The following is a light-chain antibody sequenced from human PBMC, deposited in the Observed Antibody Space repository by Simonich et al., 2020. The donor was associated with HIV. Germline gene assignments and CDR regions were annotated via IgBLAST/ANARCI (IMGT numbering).Light chain of an antibody. CDR1: SSYVGCFNS. CDR3: SSYAGIYTFWV. Sequence: QSALTQPRPVSGSPGKPVTISCTGTSSYVGCFNSVSWYQQHPGKAPNLMIYDVTKRPSGVPDRFSGSKSDNTASLTISGLQAEDEANYYCSSYAGIYTFWVFGGGSKLTVL. CDR2: DVT. J-gene: IGLJ3*02. V-gene: IGLV2-11*01.